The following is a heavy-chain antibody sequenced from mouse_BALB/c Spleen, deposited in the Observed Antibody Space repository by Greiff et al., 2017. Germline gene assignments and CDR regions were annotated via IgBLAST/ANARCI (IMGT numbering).Heavy chain of an antibody. CDR3: ARRAYYRYDGGYFDV. D-gene: IGHD2-14*01. Sequence: QVQLQQSGPELVKPGASVKISCKASGYAFSSSWMNWVKQRPGQGLEWIGRIYPGDGDTNYNGKFKGKATLTADKSSSTAYMQLSSLTSVDSAVYFCARRAYYRYDGGYFDVWGAGTTVTVSS. V-gene: IGHV1-82*01. CDR1: GYAFSSSW. CDR2: IYPGDGDT. J-gene: IGHJ1*01.